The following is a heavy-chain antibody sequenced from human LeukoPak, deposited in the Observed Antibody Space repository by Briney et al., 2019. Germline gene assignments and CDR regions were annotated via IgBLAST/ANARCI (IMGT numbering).Heavy chain of an antibody. Sequence: SETLSLTCTVSGGSISSGGYYWSWIRQPPGKGLEWIGYIYHSGSTYYNPSLKSRVTISVDRSKNQFSLKLSSVTAADTAVYYCARDQTHYYDSSGSDWGQGTLVTVSS. CDR2: IYHSGST. J-gene: IGHJ4*02. V-gene: IGHV4-30-2*01. CDR3: ARDQTHYYDSSGSD. D-gene: IGHD3-22*01. CDR1: GGSISSGGYY.